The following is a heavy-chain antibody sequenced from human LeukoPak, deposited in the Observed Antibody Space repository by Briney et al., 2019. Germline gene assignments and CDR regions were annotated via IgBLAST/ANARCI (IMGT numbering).Heavy chain of an antibody. D-gene: IGHD3-9*01. Sequence: GASVKVSCKASGYTFTSYGISWVRQAPGQGLEWMGWISAYNGNTNYAQKLQGRVTMTTDTSTSTAYMELRSLRSDDTAVYYCARDRGHYDILAGYYTPMDVWGKGTTVTVSS. V-gene: IGHV1-18*01. CDR2: ISAYNGNT. CDR3: ARDRGHYDILAGYYTPMDV. J-gene: IGHJ6*03. CDR1: GYTFTSYG.